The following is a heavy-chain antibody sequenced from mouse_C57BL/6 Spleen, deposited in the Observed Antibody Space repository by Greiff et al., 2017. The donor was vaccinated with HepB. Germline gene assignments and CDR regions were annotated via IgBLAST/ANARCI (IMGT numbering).Heavy chain of an antibody. J-gene: IGHJ2*01. V-gene: IGHV5-16*01. Sequence: EVKLMESEGGLVQPGSSMKLSCTASGFTFSDYYMAWVRQAPEKGLEWVANINYDGSSTYYLDSLKSRFIISRDNANNILYLQMSSLKSEDTATYYCARESYYGSSYYFDYWGQGTTLTVSS. D-gene: IGHD1-1*01. CDR3: ARESYYGSSYYFDY. CDR2: INYDGSST. CDR1: GFTFSDYY.